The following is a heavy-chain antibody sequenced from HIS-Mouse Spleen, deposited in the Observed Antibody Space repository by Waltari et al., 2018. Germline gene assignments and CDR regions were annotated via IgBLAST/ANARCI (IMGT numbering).Heavy chain of an antibody. V-gene: IGHV4-39*07. D-gene: IGHD6-13*01. CDR2: IYYSGST. CDR1: GGPISTSSYH. Sequence: QLQLQESGPGLVKPSGTLSLTCPVSGGPISTSSYHWGWIRQPPGKGLEWIGSIYYSGSTYYNPSLKSRVTISVDTSKNQFSLKLSSVTAADTAVYYCAREIPYSSSWYDWYFDLWGRGTLVTVSS. CDR3: AREIPYSSSWYDWYFDL. J-gene: IGHJ2*01.